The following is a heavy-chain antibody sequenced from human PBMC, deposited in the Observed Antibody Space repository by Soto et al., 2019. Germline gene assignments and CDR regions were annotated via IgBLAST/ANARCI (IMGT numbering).Heavy chain of an antibody. D-gene: IGHD3-3*01. CDR1: GGSISSYY. Sequence: SATLSLTCTVSGGSISSYYWSWIRQPPGKGLEWIGYNYYSGSTNYNPSLKSRVTISVDTSKNQFSLKLSSVTAADTAVYYCARGPDTIFGVVILFGWFDPWGQGTLVTVSS. CDR3: ARGPDTIFGVVILFGWFDP. V-gene: IGHV4-59*01. J-gene: IGHJ5*02. CDR2: NYYSGST.